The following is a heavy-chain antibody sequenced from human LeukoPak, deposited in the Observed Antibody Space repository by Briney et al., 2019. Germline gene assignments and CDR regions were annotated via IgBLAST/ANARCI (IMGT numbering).Heavy chain of an antibody. J-gene: IGHJ5*02. CDR3: ARDQPVKGVVIRGWFDP. V-gene: IGHV1-69*05. CDR1: GGTFSSYA. Sequence: ASVKVSCKASGGTFSSYAISWVRQAPGQGLEWMGGIIPIFGTANYAQKFQGRVTITTDESTSTAYMELSSLRSEDTAVYYCARDQPVKGVVIRGWFDPWGQGTLVTVSS. CDR2: IIPIFGTA. D-gene: IGHD3-3*01.